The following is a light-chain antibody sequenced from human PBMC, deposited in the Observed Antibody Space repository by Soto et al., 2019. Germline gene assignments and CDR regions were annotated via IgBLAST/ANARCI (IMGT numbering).Light chain of an antibody. V-gene: IGLV2-14*01. CDR1: TSDVGDNNF. CDR3: TSYTARTKWV. CDR2: EVS. J-gene: IGLJ3*02. Sequence: QSALTQPASVSGSPGQSITISCTGTTSDVGDNNFVSWYQQHPNKAPKLIIYEVSYRPSGVSDRFSGSKSGNTASLTISGLQADDEAEYYCTSYTARTKWVFGGGTKLTVL.